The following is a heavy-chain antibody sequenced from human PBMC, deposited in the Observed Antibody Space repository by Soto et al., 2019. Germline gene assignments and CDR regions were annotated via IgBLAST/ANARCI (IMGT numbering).Heavy chain of an antibody. V-gene: IGHV3-30*03. CDR3: SQSGDYYDSSGCSGY. Sequence: GGSLRLSCAASGFTFSSYGMHWVRQAPGKGLEWVAVISYDGSNKYYADSVKGRFTISRDNSKNTLYLQMNSLRAEDTAVYYCSQSGDYYDSSGCSGYWGQGTLVTVSS. CDR1: GFTFSSYG. CDR2: ISYDGSNK. D-gene: IGHD3-22*01. J-gene: IGHJ4*02.